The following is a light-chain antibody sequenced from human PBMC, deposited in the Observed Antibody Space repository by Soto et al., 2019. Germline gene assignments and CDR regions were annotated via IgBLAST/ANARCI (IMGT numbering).Light chain of an antibody. J-gene: IGLJ2*01. CDR1: KSDIGVYNF. CDR2: EVS. V-gene: IGLV2-8*01. CDR3: SSYGGVKGLV. Sequence: QSALTQPPSASGSPGQSVTISCTGGKSDIGVYNFVSWYQQYPGEAPKLIIYEVSKRPSGVPDRFSASKSGNSASLTVSGLQAEDEADYYCSSYGGVKGLVFGGGTKVTVL.